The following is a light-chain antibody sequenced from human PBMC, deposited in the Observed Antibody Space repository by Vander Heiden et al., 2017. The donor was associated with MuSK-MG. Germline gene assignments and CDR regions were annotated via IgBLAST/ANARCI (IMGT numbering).Light chain of an antibody. V-gene: IGKV1-39*01. CDR2: SAS. CDR1: HSISSY. CDR3: QHRVHTPCM. J-gene: IGKJ2*02. Sequence: DMEMTQSPSSLSASVGDRVTIKCPTSHSISSYLNWYQHIPGKAPKLLIYSASSLQSGVPSRFSGSGSGTDFTLTISRLQPEDSGTYYCQHRVHTPCMFGQGTKFEIK.